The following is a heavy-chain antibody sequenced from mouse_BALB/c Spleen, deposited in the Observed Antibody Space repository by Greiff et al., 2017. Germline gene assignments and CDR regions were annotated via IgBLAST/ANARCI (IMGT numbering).Heavy chain of an antibody. J-gene: IGHJ2*01. CDR3: ARRDWDYFDY. CDR1: GYAFSSYW. V-gene: IGHV1-80*01. Sequence: VQLQQSGAELVRPGSSVKISCKASGYAFSSYWMNWVKQRPGQGLEWIGQIYPGDGDTNYNGKFKGKATLTSDKSSSTAYMELSSLTSEDSAVYYCARRDWDYFDYWGQGTTLTVSS. CDR2: IYPGDGDT. D-gene: IGHD4-1*01.